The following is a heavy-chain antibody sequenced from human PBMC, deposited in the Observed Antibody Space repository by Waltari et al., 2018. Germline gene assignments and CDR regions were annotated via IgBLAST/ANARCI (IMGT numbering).Heavy chain of an antibody. CDR3: ARAPLSLNYYDSSGYYYAYYFDY. V-gene: IGHV4-59*11. CDR2: IYYSGST. Sequence: QVQLQESGPGLVKPSATLSLTCTVSGGSISSHYWSWIRQPPGKGLEWIGYIYYSGSTNYNPSLKSRVTISVDTSKNQFSLKLSSVTAADTAVYYCARAPLSLNYYDSSGYYYAYYFDYWGQGTLVTVSS. J-gene: IGHJ4*02. CDR1: GGSISSHY. D-gene: IGHD3-22*01.